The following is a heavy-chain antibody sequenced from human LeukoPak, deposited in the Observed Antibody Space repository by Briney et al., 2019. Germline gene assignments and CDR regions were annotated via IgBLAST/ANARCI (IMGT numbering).Heavy chain of an antibody. CDR2: IYYSGST. V-gene: IGHV4-31*03. D-gene: IGHD4-23*01. Sequence: SQTLSLTCTVSGGSISSGGYYWSGIRQHPAKGLEWIGYIYYSGSTYYNPSLKSRVTISVDTSKNQFSLKLSSVTAADTAVYYCARGGMVRLGPFDYWGQGTLVTVSS. CDR3: ARGGMVRLGPFDY. J-gene: IGHJ4*02. CDR1: GGSISSGGYY.